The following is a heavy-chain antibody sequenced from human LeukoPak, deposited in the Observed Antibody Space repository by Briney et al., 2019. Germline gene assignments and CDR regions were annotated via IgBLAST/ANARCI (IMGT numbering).Heavy chain of an antibody. CDR2: ISSSSSYI. CDR1: GFNFDNYN. V-gene: IGHV3-21*04. CDR3: AKGQGAYLDY. J-gene: IGHJ4*02. Sequence: PGGSLRLSCAASGFNFDNYNMNWVRQAQGKGLEWVSSISSSSSYIYDADSVKGRFTISRDNAKNSLYLQMNSLRAEDTAVYYCAKGQGAYLDYWGQGTLVTDSS.